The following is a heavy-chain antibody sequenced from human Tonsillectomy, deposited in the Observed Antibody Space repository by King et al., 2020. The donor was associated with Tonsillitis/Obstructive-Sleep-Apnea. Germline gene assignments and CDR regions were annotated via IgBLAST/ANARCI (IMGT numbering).Heavy chain of an antibody. CDR2: IYNSGNT. V-gene: IGHV4-59*01. CDR1: GGSISSYY. CDR3: AREGWTEGPTATGYYYHYYMDV. D-gene: IGHD2-2*01. J-gene: IGHJ6*03. Sequence: QLQESGPGLVKPSETLSLTCTVSGGSISSYYWSWLRRPPGKGLEWIGYIYNSGNTNYNPSLNSRVTISVDTSKNQFSLKLSSVTAADTAVYYCAREGWTEGPTATGYYYHYYMDVWGKGTTVTVSS.